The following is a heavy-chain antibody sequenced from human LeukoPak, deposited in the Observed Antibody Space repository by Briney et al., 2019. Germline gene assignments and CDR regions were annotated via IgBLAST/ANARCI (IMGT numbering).Heavy chain of an antibody. CDR1: GFTFSSYA. CDR2: ITDSGGST. V-gene: IGHV3-23*01. D-gene: IGHD1-26*01. Sequence: GGSLRLSCAASGFTFSSYAMSWVRQAPGKGLEWVSGITDSGGSTYNADSVKGRFTISRDNAKNSLYLQMNSLRAEDTAVYYCARDSGSCQHYYYYYGMDVWGQGTTVTVSS. J-gene: IGHJ6*02. CDR3: ARDSGSCQHYYYYYGMDV.